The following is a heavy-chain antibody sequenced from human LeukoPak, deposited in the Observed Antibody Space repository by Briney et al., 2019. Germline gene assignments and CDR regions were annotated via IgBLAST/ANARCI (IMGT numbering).Heavy chain of an antibody. Sequence: GGSLRLSCAASGFTFSSYSMNWVRQAPGKGLEWVSSISSSSSYIYYADSVKGRFTISRDNAKNSLYLQMNSLRAEDTAVYYCAGYCSSTSCYTVVDYYYYGMDVWGQGTTVTVSS. D-gene: IGHD2-2*02. J-gene: IGHJ6*02. CDR3: AGYCSSTSCYTVVDYYYYGMDV. V-gene: IGHV3-21*01. CDR1: GFTFSSYS. CDR2: ISSSSSYI.